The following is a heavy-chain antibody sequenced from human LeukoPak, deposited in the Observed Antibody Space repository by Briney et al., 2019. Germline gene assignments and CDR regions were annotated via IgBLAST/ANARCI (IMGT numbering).Heavy chain of an antibody. D-gene: IGHD6-13*01. CDR1: GYTFTSYY. Sequence: ASVKVSCKASGYTFTSYYIHWVRQAPGQGLEWMGIIYPGGGSTSYAQKFQGRVTMTRDMSTSTVYMELSSLRSEDTAVYYCASSQGSWPDYFDSWGQGTLVTVSS. CDR3: ASSQGSWPDYFDS. J-gene: IGHJ4*02. CDR2: IYPGGGST. V-gene: IGHV1-46*01.